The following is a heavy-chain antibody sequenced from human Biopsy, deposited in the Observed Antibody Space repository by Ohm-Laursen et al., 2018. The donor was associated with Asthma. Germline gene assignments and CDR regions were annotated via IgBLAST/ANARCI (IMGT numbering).Heavy chain of an antibody. D-gene: IGHD2-2*01. CDR2: INSVFGTT. CDR1: GGTFNTYV. CDR3: ARKAGSCISRTCYSLDF. Sequence: SVKVSCKSLGGTFNTYVIGWGRQAPGPGLEWMGGINSVFGTTTYPQKFQDRVTITADDSTSTVDMELSSLRSEDTAVYYCARKAGSCISRTCYSLDFWGQGTLVTVSS. J-gene: IGHJ4*02. V-gene: IGHV1-69*13.